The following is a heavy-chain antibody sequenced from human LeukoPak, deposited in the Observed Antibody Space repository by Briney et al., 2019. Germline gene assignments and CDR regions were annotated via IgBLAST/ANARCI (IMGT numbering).Heavy chain of an antibody. Sequence: GGSLRLSCAASGFTFSSYAMHWVRQAPGKGLEWVAVISYDGSNKYYADSVKGRFTISRDNAKNSLYLQMNSLRAEDTAVYYCARDSPGEQLVWDGTLYYYYYMDVWGKGTTVTVSS. J-gene: IGHJ6*03. D-gene: IGHD6-6*01. CDR2: ISYDGSNK. V-gene: IGHV3-30-3*01. CDR1: GFTFSSYA. CDR3: ARDSPGEQLVWDGTLYYYYYMDV.